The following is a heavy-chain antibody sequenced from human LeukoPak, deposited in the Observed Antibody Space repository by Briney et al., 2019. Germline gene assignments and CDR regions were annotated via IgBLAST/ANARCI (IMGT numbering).Heavy chain of an antibody. J-gene: IGHJ6*02. CDR3: AKHSGYDSYYGMDV. Sequence: QAGGSLRLSCAASGITFGSHAMSWVRQAPGKGLEWVSGISGSGGTTYSAESVKGRFTISRDNSKNTLYLQMNSLRAEDTAVYYCAKHSGYDSYYGMDVWGQGTTVTVS. CDR2: ISGSGGTT. V-gene: IGHV3-23*01. CDR1: GITFGSHA. D-gene: IGHD5-12*01.